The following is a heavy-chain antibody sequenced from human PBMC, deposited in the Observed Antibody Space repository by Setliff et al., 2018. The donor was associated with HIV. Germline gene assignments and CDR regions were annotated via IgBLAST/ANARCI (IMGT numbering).Heavy chain of an antibody. D-gene: IGHD3-9*01. CDR3: ARSRNSILTGYYPTADFDY. Sequence: ASVKVSCKASGYTFTTYGIGWVRQAPGQGLEWMGCISTYNGDTNYVQRLQGRVTMTNDTSTSTAYMELRSLRADDTAVYYCARSRNSILTGYYPTADFDYWGQGTLVTVSS. J-gene: IGHJ4*02. CDR2: ISTYNGDT. V-gene: IGHV1-18*01. CDR1: GYTFTTYG.